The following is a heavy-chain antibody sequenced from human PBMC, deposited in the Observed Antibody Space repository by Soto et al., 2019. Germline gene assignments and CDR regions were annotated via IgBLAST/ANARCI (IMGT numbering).Heavy chain of an antibody. CDR2: IDDDGSST. CDR3: ARGRCSSSLNYGMDV. Sequence: GGSLRLSCAASGFIFSKYWMHWARQAPGKGLVWVSRIDDDGSSTSYADSVKGRFTISRDNAKNTLYLQMNSLRAEDTAVYYCARGRCSSSLNYGMDVWGQGTTVTVSS. V-gene: IGHV3-74*01. CDR1: GFIFSKYW. J-gene: IGHJ6*02. D-gene: IGHD6-13*01.